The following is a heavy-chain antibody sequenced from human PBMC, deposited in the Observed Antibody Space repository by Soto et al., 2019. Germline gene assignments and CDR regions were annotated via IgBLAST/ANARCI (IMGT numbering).Heavy chain of an antibody. CDR2: IYHTGST. CDR1: GGSISSGGYS. Sequence: SLPCAVSGGSISSGGYSLSWIRQPPGKGLEWIGFIYHTGSTYYNPSLESRVTISVDRSKNPLYLRQNSVTAADTAVYYCARDNTGSLDSWGQGTLVTVSS. D-gene: IGHD3-10*01. CDR3: ARDNTGSLDS. V-gene: IGHV4-30-2*01. J-gene: IGHJ5*01.